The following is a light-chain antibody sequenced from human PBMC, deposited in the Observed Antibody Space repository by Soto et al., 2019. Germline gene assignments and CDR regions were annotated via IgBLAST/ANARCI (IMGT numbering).Light chain of an antibody. CDR2: GAF. V-gene: IGKV3-20*01. CDR1: QSVSNSY. J-gene: IGKJ1*01. Sequence: EIVLTQSPDTLSLSPGERATLSCRASQSVSNSYLAWYQQKPGQAPRLLISGAFFRAPGIPDRFSGSGSGTGFTLTISRLEPEDFAVYDWQQYGSSPRTFGQGNKVEI. CDR3: QQYGSSPRT.